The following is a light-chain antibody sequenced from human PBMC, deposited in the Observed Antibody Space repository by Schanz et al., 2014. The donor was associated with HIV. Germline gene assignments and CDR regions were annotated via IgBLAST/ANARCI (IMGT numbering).Light chain of an antibody. V-gene: IGLV4-69*01. Sequence: QLVVTQLPSASASLGASVKLTCTLSSGHSTYSIAWHQQRPEKGPRFLMKLNSDGSHRKGDGIPDRFSGSSSGTERYLTISSLQSEDEADYYCQTWGTGIWLFAGGTKLTVL. CDR1: SGHSTYS. J-gene: IGLJ2*01. CDR2: LNSDGSH. CDR3: QTWGTGIWL.